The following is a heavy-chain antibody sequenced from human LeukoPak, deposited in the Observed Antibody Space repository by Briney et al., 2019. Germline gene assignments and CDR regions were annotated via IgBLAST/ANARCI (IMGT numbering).Heavy chain of an antibody. CDR1: GGSISSSNW. D-gene: IGHD1-14*01. V-gene: IGHV4-4*02. J-gene: IGHJ3*02. Sequence: SGTLSLTCAVSGGSISSSNWWSWVRQPPGKGLEWIGEIYHSGSTNYNPSLKSRVTISVDTSKNQFSLKLSSVTAADTAVYYCARGRSRIPDAFDIWGQGTMVTVSS. CDR2: IYHSGST. CDR3: ARGRSRIPDAFDI.